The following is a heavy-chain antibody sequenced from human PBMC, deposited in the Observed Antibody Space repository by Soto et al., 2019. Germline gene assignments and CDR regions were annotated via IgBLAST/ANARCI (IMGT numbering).Heavy chain of an antibody. J-gene: IGHJ6*02. V-gene: IGHV3-21*01. D-gene: IGHD6-13*01. CDR3: ARGHSSSWYKFRYYYYGMDV. CDR2: ISSSSSYI. Sequence: EVQLVESGGGLVKPGGSLRLSCAASGFTFSSYSMNWVRQAPGKGLEWVSSISSSSSYIYYADSVKGRFTISRDNAKNSLYQQMNSLRAEDTAVYYCARGHSSSWYKFRYYYYGMDVWGQGTTVTVSS. CDR1: GFTFSSYS.